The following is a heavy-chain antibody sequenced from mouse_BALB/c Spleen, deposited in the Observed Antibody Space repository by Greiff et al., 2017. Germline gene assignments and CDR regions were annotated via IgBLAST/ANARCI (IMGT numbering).Heavy chain of an antibody. D-gene: IGHD2-1*01. CDR1: GFTFTDYY. J-gene: IGHJ4*01. Sequence: DVKLVESGGGLVQPGGSLRLSCATSGFTFTDYYMSWVRQPPGKALEWLGFIRNKANGYTTEYSASVKGRFTISRDNSQSILYLQMNTLRAEDSATYYCARPYGNYGAMDYWGQGTSVTVSS. V-gene: IGHV7-3*02. CDR2: IRNKANGYTT. CDR3: ARPYGNYGAMDY.